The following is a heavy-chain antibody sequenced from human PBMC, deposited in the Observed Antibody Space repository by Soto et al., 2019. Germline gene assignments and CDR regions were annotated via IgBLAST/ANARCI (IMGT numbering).Heavy chain of an antibody. CDR3: ARWWSGSRQGFDP. V-gene: IGHV4-31*01. CDR2: IYYSGST. Sequence: QVQLQESGPGLVKPSQTLSLTCTVSGGSISSGDYYWSWIRQHPGKGLEWIGYIYYSGSTYYNPSLTSLLTISVETAKNQFSPKLSSVTAADTAVYYCARWWSGSRQGFDPWGQGTLVTVSS. D-gene: IGHD3-3*01. J-gene: IGHJ5*02. CDR1: GGSISSGDYY.